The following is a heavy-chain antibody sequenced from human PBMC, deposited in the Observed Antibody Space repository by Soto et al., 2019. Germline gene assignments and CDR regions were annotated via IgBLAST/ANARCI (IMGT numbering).Heavy chain of an antibody. CDR1: GGSISSGGYY. D-gene: IGHD3-10*01. CDR2: ISYSGST. Sequence: QVQLQESGPGLVQPSQTLSLTCTVSGGSISSGGYYWSWIRQHPGTGLEWIGHISYSGSTYYNTAPKCRVTISVAASRYPFSLIVNSVTAADTAAAYCASGVLHWGQGTLVSVCS. J-gene: IGHJ4*01. V-gene: IGHV4-31*03. CDR3: ASGVLH.